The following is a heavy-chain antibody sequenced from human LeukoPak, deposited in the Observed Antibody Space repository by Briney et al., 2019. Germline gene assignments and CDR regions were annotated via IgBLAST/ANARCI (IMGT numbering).Heavy chain of an antibody. D-gene: IGHD1-26*01. J-gene: IGHJ4*02. Sequence: SETLSLTCTVSGGSMSSYYWSWIRQPPGKGLEWIEYIYYSGSTNYNPSLKSRVTISVDTSKNQFSLKLSSVTAADTAVYYCARHLRGSYYLDYWGQGTLVTVSS. CDR3: ARHLRGSYYLDY. V-gene: IGHV4-59*08. CDR1: GGSMSSYY. CDR2: IYYSGST.